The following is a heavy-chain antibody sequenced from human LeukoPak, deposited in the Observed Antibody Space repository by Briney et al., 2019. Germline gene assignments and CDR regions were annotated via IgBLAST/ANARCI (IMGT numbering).Heavy chain of an antibody. CDR2: ISSSSTI. CDR3: ARDLLYLHPDIVVVPAAIKSSPYAFDY. CDR1: GFTISSDS. D-gene: IGHD2-2*01. V-gene: IGHV3-48*01. J-gene: IGHJ4*02. Sequence: PGESLRLSCAASGFTISSDSMNWGRQEPGEKLQGFSYISSSSTISYSNSAKSRFTISRDNAKISLYLQLNRLRAEDTSVYYCARDLLYLHPDIVVVPAAIKSSPYAFDYWGQGTLVTVSS.